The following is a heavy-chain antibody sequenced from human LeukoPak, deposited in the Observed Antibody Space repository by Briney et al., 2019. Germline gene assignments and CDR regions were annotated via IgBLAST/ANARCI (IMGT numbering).Heavy chain of an antibody. Sequence: GGSLRLSCAASGLSIGDNSMHWVRHAPGKGLEWVSLISWDESTTYYSDSVKGRFTVSRDSSKNSLHLQMNSLRTEDTALYYCARGPNRWWVVSRNWGMDVWGQGTTVTVSS. CDR2: ISWDESTT. CDR1: GLSIGDNS. V-gene: IGHV3-43*01. J-gene: IGHJ6*02. D-gene: IGHD2-15*01. CDR3: ARGPNRWWVVSRNWGMDV.